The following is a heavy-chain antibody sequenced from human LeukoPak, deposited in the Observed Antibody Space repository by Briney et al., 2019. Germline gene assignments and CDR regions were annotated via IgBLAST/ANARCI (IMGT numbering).Heavy chain of an antibody. D-gene: IGHD3-22*01. CDR2: IYTSGST. CDR3: ASSLYYYDSSGYYSDAFDI. J-gene: IGHJ3*02. V-gene: IGHV4-61*02. CDR1: GGSISSGSYY. Sequence: ASRTLSLTCTVSGGSISSGSYYWSWIRQPAGKGLEWIGRIYTSGSTNYNPSLKSRVTISVDTSKNQFSLKLSSVTAADTAVYYCASSLYYYDSSGYYSDAFDIWGQGTMVTVSS.